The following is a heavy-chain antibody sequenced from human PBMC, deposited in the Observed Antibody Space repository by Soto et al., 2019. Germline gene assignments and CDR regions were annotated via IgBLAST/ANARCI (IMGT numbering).Heavy chain of an antibody. CDR1: GYTFTSYG. J-gene: IGHJ4*02. Sequence: EASVKVSCKASGYTFTSYGISWVRQAPGQGLEWMGWINAGNSDTKFSQKFQGRVTITSDTSASTAYMELSSLRSEDTAVYYCARAPGPAIDYWGQGTLVTVSS. V-gene: IGHV1-18*01. CDR2: INAGNSDT. CDR3: ARAPGPAIDY.